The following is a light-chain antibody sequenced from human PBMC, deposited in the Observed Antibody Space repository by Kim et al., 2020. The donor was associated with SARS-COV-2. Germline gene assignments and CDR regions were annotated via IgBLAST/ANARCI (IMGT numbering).Light chain of an antibody. J-gene: IGLJ2*01. CDR3: SSSTSTSTLV. Sequence: GQSITISCTGTSSDIGGFDYVSWYQQHPGTAPKAMIYDVSKRPSGVSNRFSGSKSGNTASLTISGLQAEDEAHYFCSSSTSTSTLVFGGGTQLTVL. CDR1: SSDIGGFDY. CDR2: DVS. V-gene: IGLV2-14*04.